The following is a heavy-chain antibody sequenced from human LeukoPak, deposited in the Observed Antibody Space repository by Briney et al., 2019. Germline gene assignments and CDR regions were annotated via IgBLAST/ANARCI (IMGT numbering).Heavy chain of an antibody. CDR1: GDSFSSYY. CDR3: ARVRGGYDLGGTAGTTKTYWYFDL. D-gene: IGHD1-1*01. Sequence: SETLSLTCTVSGDSFSSYYWSWIRRPAGKGLEWIGRIYSSGSTSHNPSLKSRVSMSIDTSKNQFSLNLSSVTAADTAVYYCARVRGGYDLGGTAGTTKTYWYFDLWGRGTLVTVSS. V-gene: IGHV4-4*07. J-gene: IGHJ2*01. CDR2: IYSSGST.